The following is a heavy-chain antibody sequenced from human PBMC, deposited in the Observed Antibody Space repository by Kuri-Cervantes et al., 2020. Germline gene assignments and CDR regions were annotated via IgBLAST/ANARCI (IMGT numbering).Heavy chain of an antibody. V-gene: IGHV3-11*01. D-gene: IGHD6-13*01. Sequence: GGSLRLSFAASGFTFSDYYSSWNRQAPGKGLEWVSYISSSGSTIYNADSGKGRFTISRDNAKNSLYMQMNRLRAEDTAVYYCANPLSIAATGGWYFDLWGRGTLVTVSS. CDR3: ANPLSIAATGGWYFDL. CDR1: GFTFSDYY. CDR2: ISSSGSTI. J-gene: IGHJ2*01.